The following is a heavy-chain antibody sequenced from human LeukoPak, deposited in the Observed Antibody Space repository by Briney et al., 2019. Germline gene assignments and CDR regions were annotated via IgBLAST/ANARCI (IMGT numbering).Heavy chain of an antibody. CDR3: ARGHTAVTRHFDY. V-gene: IGHV3-21*01. J-gene: IGHJ4*02. Sequence: GGSLRLSCAASGFTFDDYAMHWVRQAPGKGLEWVSIISSGSSAIFSADALKGRFTISRDDAKNLLYLDMNSLRAEDTAVYYCARGHTAVTRHFDYWGQGTLVTVSS. CDR1: GFTFDDYA. D-gene: IGHD4-17*01. CDR2: ISSGSSAI.